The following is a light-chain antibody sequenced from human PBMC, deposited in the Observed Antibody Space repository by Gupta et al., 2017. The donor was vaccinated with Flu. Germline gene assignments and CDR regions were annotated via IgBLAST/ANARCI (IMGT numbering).Light chain of an antibody. CDR1: QGLLHSNGYTY. CDR2: QVS. CDR3: MQGAHRPRA. V-gene: IGKV2-30*02. Sequence: VTPGEPASISCRSSQGLLHSNGYTYVHWFQQRPGQSPKRLIYQVSYRDSGVPDRFSGSGSGTDVTLKISRVEAEDVGIYFCMQGAHRPRAFGQGTKVEIK. J-gene: IGKJ1*01.